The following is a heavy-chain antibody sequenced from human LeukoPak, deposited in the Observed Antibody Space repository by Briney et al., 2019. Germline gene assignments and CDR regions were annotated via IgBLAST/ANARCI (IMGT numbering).Heavy chain of an antibody. CDR3: ATDSTPMVRGFLIAFAY. J-gene: IGHJ4*02. D-gene: IGHD3-10*01. CDR2: IIVDSGKT. CDR1: GFTFSGSA. Sequence: GTSVKVSCKASGFTFSGSAVQWVRQARGQRLEWLGWIIVDSGKTHYAQKLQERVTITRDMSTNTAYMELNSLTSEDTAVYYCATDSTPMVRGFLIAFAYWGQGTQVTVSS. V-gene: IGHV1-58*01.